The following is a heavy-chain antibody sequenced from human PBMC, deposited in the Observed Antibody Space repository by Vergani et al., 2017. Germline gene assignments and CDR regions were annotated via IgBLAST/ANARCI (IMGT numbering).Heavy chain of an antibody. J-gene: IGHJ6*03. V-gene: IGHV1-2*02. CDR3: ARNPQWLVPGYYYYYMDV. CDR2: INPNSGGT. D-gene: IGHD6-19*01. Sequence: QVQLVQSGAEVKKPGASVKVSCKASGYTFTGYYMHWVRQAPGQGLEWMGWINPNSGGTNYAQKFQGRVTMTRDTSISTAYMELSRLRSDDTAVYYCARNPQWLVPGYYYYYMDVWGKGTTVTVSS. CDR1: GYTFTGYY.